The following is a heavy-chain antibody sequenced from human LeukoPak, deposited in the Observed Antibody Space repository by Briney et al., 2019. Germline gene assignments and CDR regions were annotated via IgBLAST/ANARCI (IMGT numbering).Heavy chain of an antibody. CDR1: GGTFSSYA. D-gene: IGHD3-22*01. CDR3: ARAAFDDSSAYYSDY. J-gene: IGHJ4*02. Sequence: SVKVSCKASGGTFSSYAISWVRQAPGQGLEWMGRIIPILGIVNYAQKFQGRVSITANKSTSTAYMELSSLRSEDTAAYYCARAAFDDSSAYYSDYWGQGTLVTVSS. CDR2: IIPILGIV. V-gene: IGHV1-69*04.